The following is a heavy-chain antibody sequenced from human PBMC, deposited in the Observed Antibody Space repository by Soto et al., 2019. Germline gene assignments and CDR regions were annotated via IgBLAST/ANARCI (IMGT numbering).Heavy chain of an antibody. CDR2: ISSSSSTI. V-gene: IGHV3-48*02. Sequence: GGSLRLSCAASGFTFSSCSMNWVRQAPGKGLEWVSYISSSSSTIYYADSVKGRFTISRDNAKNSLYLQMNSLRDEDTAVYYCARDSGTYYYDSSGYDGFDYWGQGTLVTVSS. CDR3: ARDSGTYYYDSSGYDGFDY. CDR1: GFTFSSCS. J-gene: IGHJ4*02. D-gene: IGHD3-22*01.